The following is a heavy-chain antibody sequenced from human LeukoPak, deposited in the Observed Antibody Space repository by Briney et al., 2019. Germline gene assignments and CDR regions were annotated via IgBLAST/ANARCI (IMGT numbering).Heavy chain of an antibody. D-gene: IGHD2-15*01. CDR3: AREGYSVVAAPFDP. V-gene: IGHV4-39*07. CDR1: GGSISSSSYY. Sequence: SETLSLTCTVSGGSISSSSYYWGWIRQPPGKGLEWIGSIYYSGSTYYNPSLKSRVTISVDTSKNQFSLKLSSVTAADTAVYYCAREGYSVVAAPFDPWGQGTLVTVSS. J-gene: IGHJ5*02. CDR2: IYYSGST.